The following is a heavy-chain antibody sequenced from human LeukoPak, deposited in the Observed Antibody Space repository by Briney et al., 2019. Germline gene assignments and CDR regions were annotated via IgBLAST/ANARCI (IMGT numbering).Heavy chain of an antibody. D-gene: IGHD2-15*01. CDR3: ARDHCSGGSCYPPNWFDP. CDR1: GYTFTSYG. V-gene: IGHV1-18*04. CDR2: ISAYNGNT. Sequence: ASVKVSCKASGYTFTSYGISWVRQAPGQGLEWMGWISAYNGNTNYAQKPQGGVTMTTDTSTSTAYMELRSLRSDDTAVYYCARDHCSGGSCYPPNWFDPWGQGTLVTVSS. J-gene: IGHJ5*02.